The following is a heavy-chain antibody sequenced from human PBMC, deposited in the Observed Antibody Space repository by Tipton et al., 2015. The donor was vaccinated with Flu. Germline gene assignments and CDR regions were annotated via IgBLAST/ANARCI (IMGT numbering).Heavy chain of an antibody. CDR3: ARRKTVTTRLTYFDY. CDR1: VGSITSYY. CDR2: IYYSGST. J-gene: IGHJ4*02. V-gene: IGHV4-59*08. Sequence: TLSLTCTVSVGSITSYYWSWIRQPPRKGLEWIGYIYYSGSTNYNPSLKSRVTISVDTSKNQFSLKLSSVTAADTAVYYCARRKTVTTRLTYFDYWCPGTRVTVSS. D-gene: IGHD4-17*01.